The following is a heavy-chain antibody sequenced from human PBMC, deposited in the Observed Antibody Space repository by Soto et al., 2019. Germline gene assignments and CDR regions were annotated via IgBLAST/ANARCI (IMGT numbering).Heavy chain of an antibody. V-gene: IGHV4-34*01. CDR2: INHSAST. CDR3: ASRSTFYYDSSGYYV. D-gene: IGHD3-22*01. CDR1: GGSVSGYY. Sequence: SETLSLTCAVYGGSVSGYYWSWIRHPPGKGQEWIGEINHSASTNYNPSLKSRVTISVDTSKNQFSLKLSSVTAAATAVYYCASRSTFYYDSSGYYVWGQGTLGTSPQ. J-gene: IGHJ4*02.